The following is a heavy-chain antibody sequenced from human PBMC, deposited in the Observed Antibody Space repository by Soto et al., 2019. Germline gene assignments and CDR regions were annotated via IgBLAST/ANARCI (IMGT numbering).Heavy chain of an antibody. Sequence: GGSLRLSCAASGFTVGSSHVTWVRQAPGKGLEWVSTIPSGGSIYYADSVKGRFTISRDNSRNTVSLQMNRLRDEDTAMYYCTTYSGSTGGLDPWGQGTLVTVSS. CDR2: IPSGGSI. CDR1: GFTVGSSH. J-gene: IGHJ5*02. V-gene: IGHV3-53*01. D-gene: IGHD1-26*01. CDR3: TTYSGSTGGLDP.